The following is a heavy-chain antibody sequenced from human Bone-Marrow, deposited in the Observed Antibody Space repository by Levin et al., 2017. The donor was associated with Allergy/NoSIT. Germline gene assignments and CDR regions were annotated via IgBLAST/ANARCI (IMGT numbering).Heavy chain of an antibody. D-gene: IGHD3-10*01. J-gene: IGHJ1*01. Sequence: GESLKISCATSGFTFSLYGMHWVRQAPGKGLEWVALIWDDGSKKYYADSVKGRFTIARDNSKNTLYLQMNSLRVEDTAVYYCARPYYYGSGSGYNENPFFHHWGQGSLVIVSS. CDR2: IWDDGSKK. V-gene: IGHV3-33*01. CDR1: GFTFSLYG. CDR3: ARPYYYGSGSGYNENPFFHH.